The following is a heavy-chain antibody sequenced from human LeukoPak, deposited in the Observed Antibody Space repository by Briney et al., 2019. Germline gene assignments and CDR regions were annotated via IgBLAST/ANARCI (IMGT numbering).Heavy chain of an antibody. D-gene: IGHD2-2*01. CDR1: GGTFSSYA. CDR3: ARGGGPTGYCSSTSCPYGY. Sequence: SVKVSCKASGGTFSSYAISWVRQAPGQGLEWMGGIIPIFGTANYAQKFQGRVTITADESTSTAYMELSSLRSEDTAVYYCARGGGPTGYCSSTSCPYGYWGQGTLVTVSS. J-gene: IGHJ4*02. CDR2: IIPIFGTA. V-gene: IGHV1-69*13.